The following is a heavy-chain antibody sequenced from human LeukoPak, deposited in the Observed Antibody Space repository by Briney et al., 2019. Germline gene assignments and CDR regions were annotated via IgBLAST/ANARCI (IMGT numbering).Heavy chain of an antibody. V-gene: IGHV4-39*01. D-gene: IGHD1-26*01. CDR3: GSRIVGALNY. Sequence: SETLSLTCIVSGGSISSYYWGWIRQPPGKGLEWIGGIYYSGSTYYNPSLKSRVTMSVDTSKNQFSLKLSSVTAADTAVYYCGSRIVGALNYWGQGTLVTVSS. J-gene: IGHJ4*02. CDR1: GGSISSYY. CDR2: IYYSGST.